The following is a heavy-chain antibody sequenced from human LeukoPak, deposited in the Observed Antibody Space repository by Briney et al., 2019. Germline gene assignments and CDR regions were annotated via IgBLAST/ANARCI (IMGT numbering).Heavy chain of an antibody. Sequence: ASVKVSCKAPGGSFSSYGISWVRQAPGQGLEWMGGRVPILGPTNLAQKFQGRLTITADESTSTAYMELNGLSVEDTAVYYCAREGPVGTDGFWGQGTLVTVSS. D-gene: IGHD5-24*01. V-gene: IGHV1-69*13. CDR3: AREGPVGTDGF. J-gene: IGHJ1*01. CDR1: GGSFSSYG. CDR2: RVPILGPT.